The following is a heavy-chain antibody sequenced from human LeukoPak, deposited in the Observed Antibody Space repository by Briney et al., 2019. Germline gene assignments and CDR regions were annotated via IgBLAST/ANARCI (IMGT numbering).Heavy chain of an antibody. CDR1: GYSFTDYY. J-gene: IGHJ6*02. D-gene: IGHD2-2*01. Sequence: ASVKVSFKASGYSFTDYYLHWVRQAPGQGLEWMGWINPYSGVTNYARKFQGRVTMTRDKSISTAYMELSRLRSDDTAVFYCARVGGYCTTTSCSYGMDVWGQGTTVTVSS. V-gene: IGHV1-2*02. CDR2: INPYSGVT. CDR3: ARVGGYCTTTSCSYGMDV.